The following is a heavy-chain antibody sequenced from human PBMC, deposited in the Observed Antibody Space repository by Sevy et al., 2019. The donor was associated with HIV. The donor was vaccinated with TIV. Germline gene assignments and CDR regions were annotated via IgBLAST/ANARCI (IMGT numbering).Heavy chain of an antibody. CDR2: INPYSGGT. J-gene: IGHJ3*01. Sequence: ASVKVSCKTSGYTFTAYHIHWVRQAPGQGLEWMGWINPYSGGTNTATKFQGRVTMTRDTSINTAYMQLTRLRPDDTAVYYCVRGDHYSDGTGSHDAFDVWGQGTMVTVSS. D-gene: IGHD3-22*01. V-gene: IGHV1-2*02. CDR3: VRGDHYSDGTGSHDAFDV. CDR1: GYTFTAYH.